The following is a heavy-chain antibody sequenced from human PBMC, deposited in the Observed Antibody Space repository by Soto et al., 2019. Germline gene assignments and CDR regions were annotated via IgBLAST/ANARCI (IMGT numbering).Heavy chain of an antibody. Sequence: SETLSLTCAVDGGSFSCYYLTWIRQPPGTGLEWIGEINHSGSTNYNPSLKSRVTISVDTSKNQFSLKLTSVTAADTAVYYYARDKITGLFDYWGQGTLVTVSS. V-gene: IGHV4-34*01. D-gene: IGHD2-8*02. CDR2: INHSGST. CDR3: ARDKITGLFDY. CDR1: GGSFSCYY. J-gene: IGHJ4*02.